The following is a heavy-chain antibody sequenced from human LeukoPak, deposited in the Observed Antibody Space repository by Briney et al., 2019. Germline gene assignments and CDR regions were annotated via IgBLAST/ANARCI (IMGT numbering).Heavy chain of an antibody. Sequence: GGSLRLSCAASGFTVSSNYMSWVRQAPGKGLEWVSVIYSGGSTYYADSVKGRFTISRDNSKNTLYLQMNSLRAEDTAVYYCARDSKWPTDAFDIWGQGTMVTVSS. CDR3: ARDSKWPTDAFDI. CDR1: GFTVSSNY. D-gene: IGHD5-12*01. CDR2: IYSGGST. V-gene: IGHV3-66*01. J-gene: IGHJ3*02.